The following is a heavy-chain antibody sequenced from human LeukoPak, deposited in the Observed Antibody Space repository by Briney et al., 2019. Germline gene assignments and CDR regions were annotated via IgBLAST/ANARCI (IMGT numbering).Heavy chain of an antibody. D-gene: IGHD3-10*01. Sequence: GGSLRLSCAASGFTFSSYAMSWVRQAPGKGLERVSAISGSGGSTYYADSVKGRFTISRDNSKNTLYLQMNSLRAEDTAVYYCAKAVLLWFGELLYFDYWGQGTLVTVSS. V-gene: IGHV3-23*01. CDR2: ISGSGGST. J-gene: IGHJ4*02. CDR3: AKAVLLWFGELLYFDY. CDR1: GFTFSSYA.